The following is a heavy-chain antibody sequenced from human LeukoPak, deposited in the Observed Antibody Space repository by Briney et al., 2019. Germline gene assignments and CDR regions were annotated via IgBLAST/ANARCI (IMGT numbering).Heavy chain of an antibody. CDR2: ISDNGGST. CDR3: ARDPGYFVGY. CDR1: GFTFSNHA. Sequence: GGSLRLSCAASGFTFSNHAMGWVRQAPGRGLEWVSGISDNGGSTYYADSVKGRFTISRDNAKNSLYLQMNSLRAEDTAVYYCARDPGYFVGYWGQGTLVTVSS. V-gene: IGHV3-23*01. J-gene: IGHJ4*02. D-gene: IGHD2/OR15-2a*01.